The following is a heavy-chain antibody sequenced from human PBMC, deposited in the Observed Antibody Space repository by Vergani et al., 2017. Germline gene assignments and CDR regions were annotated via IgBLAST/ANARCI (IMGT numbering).Heavy chain of an antibody. V-gene: IGHV3-33*01. Sequence: QVQLVESGGGVVQPGRSLRLSCAASGFTFSSYGMHWVRQAPGKGLEGVAVIWYDGSNKYYADSVQGRFTISRDNSKNTLYLQMNSLRAEDTAVYYCARGGGITIFGVVIDAFDIWGQGTMVTVSS. J-gene: IGHJ3*02. D-gene: IGHD3-3*01. CDR2: IWYDGSNK. CDR1: GFTFSSYG. CDR3: ARGGGITIFGVVIDAFDI.